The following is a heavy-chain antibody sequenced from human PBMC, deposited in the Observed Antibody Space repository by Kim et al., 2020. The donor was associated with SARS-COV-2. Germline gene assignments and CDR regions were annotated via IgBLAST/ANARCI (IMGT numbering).Heavy chain of an antibody. D-gene: IGHD3-10*01. Sequence: SETLSLTCTVSGGSISSGGYYWSWIRQHPGKGLEWIGYIYYSGSTYYNPSLKSRVTISVDTSKNQFSLKPSSVTAADTAVYYCARDAESAMVRGANYYGMDVWGQGTTVTVSS. V-gene: IGHV4-31*03. CDR3: ARDAESAMVRGANYYGMDV. J-gene: IGHJ6*02. CDR1: GGSISSGGYY. CDR2: IYYSGST.